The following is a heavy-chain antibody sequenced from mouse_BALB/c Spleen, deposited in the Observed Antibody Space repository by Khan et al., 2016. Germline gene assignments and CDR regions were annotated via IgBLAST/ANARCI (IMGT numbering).Heavy chain of an antibody. Sequence: VQLKQSGAELVKPGASVKLSCTASGFSIRDTYIHWVRQRPEQGLDWIGRIDPPNDNTKYDPKFQGKATITADTSSNTAYLQLSSLTYEDTAVYYCARMYYGDDWGQGTTLTVSS. D-gene: IGHD1-1*01. CDR1: GFSIRDTY. CDR2: IDPPNDNT. J-gene: IGHJ2*01. V-gene: IGHV14-3*02. CDR3: ARMYYGDD.